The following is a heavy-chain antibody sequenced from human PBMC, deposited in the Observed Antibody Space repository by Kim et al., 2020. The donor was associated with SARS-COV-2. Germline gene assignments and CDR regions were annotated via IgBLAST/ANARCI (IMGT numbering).Heavy chain of an antibody. D-gene: IGHD6-19*01. V-gene: IGHV1-69*13. CDR1: GGTFSSYA. CDR3: ATSLFRIAVGGGNWFDP. J-gene: IGHJ5*02. Sequence: SVKVSCKASGGTFSSYAISWVRQAPGQGLEWMGGIIPIFGTANYAQKFQGRVTITADESTSTAYMELSSLRSEDTAVYYCATSLFRIAVGGGNWFDPWGQGTLVTVSS. CDR2: IIPIFGTA.